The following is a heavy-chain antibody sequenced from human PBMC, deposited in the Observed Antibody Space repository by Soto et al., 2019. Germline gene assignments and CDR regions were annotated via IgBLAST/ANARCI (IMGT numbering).Heavy chain of an antibody. J-gene: IGHJ6*01. CDR2: INPNSGGT. D-gene: IGHD3-16*01. CDR3: PEDYGIVSPSSSKGMDF. V-gene: IGHV1-2*02. CDR1: GYTFTGYY. Sequence: QVQLVQSGAEVKKPGASVKVSCKASGYTFTGYYMHWVRQAPGQGLEWMGWINPNSGGTNYAQKFKGGVTRPRASSSCPANRGRSRRGSADTAVNNVPEDYGIVSPSSSKGMDFGGKGPPSPSPQ.